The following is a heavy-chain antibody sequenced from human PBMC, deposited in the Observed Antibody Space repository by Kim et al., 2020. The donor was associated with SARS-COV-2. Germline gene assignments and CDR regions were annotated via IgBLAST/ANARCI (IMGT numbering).Heavy chain of an antibody. CDR1: GYTFTSYG. V-gene: IGHV1-18*04. J-gene: IGHJ5*02. Sequence: ASVKVSCKASGYTFTSYGISWVRQAPGQGLEWMGWISAYNGNTNYAQKLQGRVTMTTDTSTSTAYMELRSLRSDDTAVYYCAREQSEYYYDSSGYYGWFDPWGQGTLVTVSS. CDR2: ISAYNGNT. D-gene: IGHD3-22*01. CDR3: AREQSEYYYDSSGYYGWFDP.